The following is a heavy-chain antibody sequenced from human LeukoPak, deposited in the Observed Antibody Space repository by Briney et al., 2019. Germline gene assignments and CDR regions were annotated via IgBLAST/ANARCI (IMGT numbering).Heavy chain of an antibody. D-gene: IGHD3-10*01. CDR2: IYYSGST. CDR1: GGSISSSSYY. V-gene: IGHV4-39*01. J-gene: IGHJ4*02. CDR3: ARQHPYYYGSGSPDY. Sequence: SETLSLTCTVSGGSISSSSYYWGWIRQPPGKGLEWIGSIYYSGSTYYNPSLKSRVTISVDTSKNPFSLKLSSVTAADTAVYYCARQHPYYYGSGSPDYWGQGTLVTVSS.